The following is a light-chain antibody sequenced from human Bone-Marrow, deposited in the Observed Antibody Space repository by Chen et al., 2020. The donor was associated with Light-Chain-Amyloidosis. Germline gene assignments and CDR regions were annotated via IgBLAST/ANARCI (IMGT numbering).Light chain of an antibody. CDR1: QTISSNY. Sequence: EIVLTQSPGTLSLSPGEGANLSCRASQTISSNYLTWYQQKFGQAPRLLIYGSSSRATGIPDRFAGSGSGTDSTLTINRLAPEDFAMYYCQQYGTSPLTFGGGTKVEIK. V-gene: IGKV3-20*01. CDR2: GSS. J-gene: IGKJ4*01. CDR3: QQYGTSPLT.